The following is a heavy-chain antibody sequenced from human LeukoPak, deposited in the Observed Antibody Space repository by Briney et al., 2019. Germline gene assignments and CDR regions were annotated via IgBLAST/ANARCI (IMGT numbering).Heavy chain of an antibody. CDR2: ISYDGSNK. CDR1: GFTFSSYG. D-gene: IGHD6-6*01. Sequence: GGSLRLSCAASGFTFSSYGMHWVRQAPGKGLEWVAVISYDGSNKYYADSVKGRFTISRDNSKNTLYLQMNSLRAEGTAVYYCAKDDSSSSGRDYWGQGTLVTVSS. J-gene: IGHJ4*02. V-gene: IGHV3-30*18. CDR3: AKDDSSSSGRDY.